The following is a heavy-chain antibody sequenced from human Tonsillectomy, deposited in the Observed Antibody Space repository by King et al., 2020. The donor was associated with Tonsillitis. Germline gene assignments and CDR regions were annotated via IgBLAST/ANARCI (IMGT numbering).Heavy chain of an antibody. Sequence: QLVQSGAEVKKPGSSVKVSCKASGGIFSSYAISWVRQAPGQGLEWMGGIIPIFGTANYAQKFQGRVTITADESTSTAYMELSSLRSEDTAVYYCARVGRAYTAKHYFDYWGQGTLVTVSS. D-gene: IGHD5-18*01. CDR2: IIPIFGTA. CDR3: ARVGRAYTAKHYFDY. J-gene: IGHJ4*02. V-gene: IGHV1-69*01. CDR1: GGIFSSYA.